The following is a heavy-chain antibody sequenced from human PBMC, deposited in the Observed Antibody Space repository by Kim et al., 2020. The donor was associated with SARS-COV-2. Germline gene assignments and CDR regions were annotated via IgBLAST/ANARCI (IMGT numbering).Heavy chain of an antibody. Sequence: ASVKVSCKASGYTFTSYDINWVRQATGQGLEWMGWMNPNSGNTGYAQKFQGRVTMNRNTSISTAYMELSSLRSEDTAVYYCARVAARPWNYYYYGMDGWGRGSTLTVSS. V-gene: IGHV1-8*01. CDR2: MNPNSGNT. D-gene: IGHD6-6*01. J-gene: IGHJ6*02. CDR1: GYTFTSYD. CDR3: ARVAARPWNYYYYGMDG.